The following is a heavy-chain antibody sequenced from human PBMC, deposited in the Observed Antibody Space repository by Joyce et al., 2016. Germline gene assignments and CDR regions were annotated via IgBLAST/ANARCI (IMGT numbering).Heavy chain of an antibody. J-gene: IGHJ5*01. D-gene: IGHD1-20*01. CDR2: INPGDSPT. CDR3: ARSLNNWNDLFGGSFDS. V-gene: IGHV5-51*01. Sequence: EVQLVQSGAEVKKPGESLKISCKGSRYSFTNYWVGWVRQMPGKGLDGMGIINPGDSPTRYSPSCQGQVTISADKSIRTAYLQWSSLKASDTAIYYCARSLNNWNDLFGGSFDSWGQEPWSPSPQ. CDR1: RYSFTNYW.